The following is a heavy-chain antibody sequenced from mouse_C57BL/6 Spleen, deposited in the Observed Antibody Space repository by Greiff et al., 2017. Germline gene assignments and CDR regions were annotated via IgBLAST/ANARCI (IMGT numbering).Heavy chain of an antibody. J-gene: IGHJ2*01. CDR1: GYTFTSYW. CDR2: INPSNGGT. D-gene: IGHD4-1*01. Sequence: QVQLQQPGTELVKPGASVKLSCKASGYTFTSYWMHWVKQRPGQGLEWIGNINPSNGGTNYNEKFKSKATLTVDKSSSTAYMRLSSLTTEDSAVYYCARWELPGYFDYWGKGTTLTVSS. CDR3: ARWELPGYFDY. V-gene: IGHV1-53*01.